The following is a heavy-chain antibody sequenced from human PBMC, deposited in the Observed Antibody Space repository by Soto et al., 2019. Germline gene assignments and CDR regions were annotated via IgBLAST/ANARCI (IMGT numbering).Heavy chain of an antibody. Sequence: GESLKTSCKGSGYSFTSYWIGWVRQIPGKGLEWMGIIYPGDSDTRYSPSFQGQVTISADKSISTAYLQWSSLKDSDTAMYYCARQGYSSPASNPDYWYFDLWGRGTLVTVSS. J-gene: IGHJ2*01. CDR2: IYPGDSDT. V-gene: IGHV5-51*01. CDR3: ARQGYSSPASNPDYWYFDL. D-gene: IGHD6-19*01. CDR1: GYSFTSYW.